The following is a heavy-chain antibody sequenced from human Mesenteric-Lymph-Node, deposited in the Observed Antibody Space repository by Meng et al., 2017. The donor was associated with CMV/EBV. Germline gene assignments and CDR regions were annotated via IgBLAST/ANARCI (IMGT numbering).Heavy chain of an antibody. CDR1: GFTFSTSG. D-gene: IGHD6-13*01. CDR2: IRYDGNNK. V-gene: IGHV3-30*02. J-gene: IGHJ4*02. Sequence: GESLKISCAASGFTFSTSGMHWVRQAPGKGLDWVAFIRYDGNNKYYSDSVKGRFTISRDNSKYTLSLQMNSLRAEDTAVYYCASTLYSSSLAHLLGYWGQGTLVTVSS. CDR3: ASTLYSSSLAHLLGY.